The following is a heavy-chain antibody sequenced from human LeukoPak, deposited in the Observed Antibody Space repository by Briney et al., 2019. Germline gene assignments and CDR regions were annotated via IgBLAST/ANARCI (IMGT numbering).Heavy chain of an antibody. CDR2: ISGSGTNT. CDR1: GFTFSSYA. CDR3: AKDHYDYVWGSYRSSEYFQH. J-gene: IGHJ1*01. D-gene: IGHD3-16*02. Sequence: GGSLRLSCAASGFTFSSYAMSWVRQAPGKGLEWVSAISGSGTNTYYADSVKGRFTISRDNSKNTLYLQMNSLRAEDTAVYYCAKDHYDYVWGSYRSSEYFQHWGQGTLVTVSS. V-gene: IGHV3-23*01.